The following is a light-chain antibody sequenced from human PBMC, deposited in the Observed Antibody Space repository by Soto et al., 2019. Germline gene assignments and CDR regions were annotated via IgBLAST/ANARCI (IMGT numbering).Light chain of an antibody. Sequence: SYELTQPPSVSVSPGQTASITCSGDKLGDKYACWYQQKPGQSPVLVIYQDSKRPSGIPERFSGSNSGNTATLTNSGTQAMDEADYYCQAWDSSTEVVFGGGTKLTVL. CDR3: QAWDSSTEVV. V-gene: IGLV3-1*01. CDR1: KLGDKY. CDR2: QDS. J-gene: IGLJ2*01.